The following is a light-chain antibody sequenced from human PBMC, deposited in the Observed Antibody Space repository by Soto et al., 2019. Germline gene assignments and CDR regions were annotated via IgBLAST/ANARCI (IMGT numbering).Light chain of an antibody. CDR2: DAS. Sequence: DIVLTHSPTTLSLSPGERATLSCRASQSVSSYLAWYQQKPGQAPRLLIYDASNRATGIPARFSGSGSGTDFTLTISSLEPEDFATYYCQQRSNWPRTFGQGTKVDIK. CDR1: QSVSSY. J-gene: IGKJ1*01. CDR3: QQRSNWPRT. V-gene: IGKV3-11*01.